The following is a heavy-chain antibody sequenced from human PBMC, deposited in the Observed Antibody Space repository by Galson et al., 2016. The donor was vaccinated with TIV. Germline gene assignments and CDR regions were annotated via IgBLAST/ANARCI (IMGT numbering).Heavy chain of an antibody. J-gene: IGHJ4*02. Sequence: SLRLSCAASGFTFGSYTMNWVRQAPGKGLEWVSLIHSIGNSIGNNYIYYADSVKGRFTISRDNAKNTLSLQMDSLRAEDTAVYYCARDNSGYFDLDYWGRETLVTVSS. CDR1: GFTFGSYT. D-gene: IGHD3-22*01. CDR2: IHSIGNSIGNNYI. CDR3: ARDNSGYFDLDY. V-gene: IGHV3-21*01.